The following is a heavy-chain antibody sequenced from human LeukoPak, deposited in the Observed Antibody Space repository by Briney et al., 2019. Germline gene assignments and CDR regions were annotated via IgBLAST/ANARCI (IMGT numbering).Heavy chain of an antibody. CDR3: ARDYADYVGYFFFDY. Sequence: GGSLRLSCAASGFTFSSYSMNWVRQAPGKGLEWVSYISSSSSTIYYADSVKGRFTISRDNAKNSLYLQMNSLRDEDTAVYYCARDYADYVGYFFFDYWGQGTLVTVSS. CDR1: GFTFSSYS. V-gene: IGHV3-48*02. J-gene: IGHJ4*02. D-gene: IGHD4-17*01. CDR2: ISSSSSTI.